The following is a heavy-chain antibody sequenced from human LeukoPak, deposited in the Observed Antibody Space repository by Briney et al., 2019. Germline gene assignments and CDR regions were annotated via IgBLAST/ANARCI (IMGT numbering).Heavy chain of an antibody. CDR2: IYYSGST. J-gene: IGHJ4*02. D-gene: IGHD3-16*01. CDR1: GGSISSSSYY. CDR3: ARRIHTFGGVLFDY. V-gene: IGHV4-39*01. Sequence: SETLSLTCTVSGGSISSSSYYWGWIRQPPGKGLEWIGSIYYSGSTYYNPSLKSRVTISVDTSKNQFSLKLSSVTAADTAVYYCARRIHTFGGVLFDYWGQGTLVTVSS.